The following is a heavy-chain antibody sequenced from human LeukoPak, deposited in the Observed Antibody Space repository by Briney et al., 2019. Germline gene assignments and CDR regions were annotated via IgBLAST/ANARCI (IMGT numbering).Heavy chain of an antibody. D-gene: IGHD4-23*01. CDR2: VSYDGSNK. V-gene: IGHV3-30*03. J-gene: IGHJ4*02. Sequence: PGGSLRLSCAASGFTFSSYGMHWVRQAPGKGLEWVAVVSYDGSNKYYADSVKGRFTISRDNSKNTLYLQMNSLRAEDTAVYYCSGKSGGFDYWGQGTLATVSS. CDR3: SGKSGGFDY. CDR1: GFTFSSYG.